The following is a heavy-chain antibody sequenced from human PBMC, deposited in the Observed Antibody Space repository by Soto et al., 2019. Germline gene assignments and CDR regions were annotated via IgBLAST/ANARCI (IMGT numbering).Heavy chain of an antibody. CDR1: GLIFSGHS. CDR3: ARELQSPTEGH. Sequence: PGGSLRLSCVASGLIFSGHSFSWVRQAPGKGLEWVSSISIVPNSMYYADSVKGRFTISRDNAKNTMYLEVDSLRVEDTAVYFCARELQSPTEGHWGKGTLVTVSS. V-gene: IGHV3-21*06. CDR2: ISIVPNSM. J-gene: IGHJ4*02.